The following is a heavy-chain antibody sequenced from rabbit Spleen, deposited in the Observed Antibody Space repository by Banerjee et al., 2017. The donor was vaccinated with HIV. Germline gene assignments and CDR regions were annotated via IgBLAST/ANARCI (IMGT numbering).Heavy chain of an antibody. CDR1: GFDFSSSYY. D-gene: IGHD8-1*01. V-gene: IGHV1S40*01. J-gene: IGHJ6*01. CDR3: ARDSGSSFSSYGMDL. Sequence: QSLEESGGDLVKPGASLTLTCKASGFDFSSSYYMCWVRQAPGKGLEWIACIEGGGSAFTYFASWAKGRFTISKTSSTTVTLQMTSLTAADTATYFCARDSGSSFSSYGMDLWGPGTLVTVS. CDR2: IEGGGSAFT.